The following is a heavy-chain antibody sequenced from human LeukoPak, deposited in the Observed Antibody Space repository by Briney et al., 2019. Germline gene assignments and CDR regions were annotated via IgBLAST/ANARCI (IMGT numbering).Heavy chain of an antibody. CDR3: ARTKCTNGVCYTQTDYFDY. D-gene: IGHD2-8*01. Sequence: PSETLSLTCAVYGGSFSGYYWSWIRQPPGKGLEWIGEINHSGSTNYNPSLKSRVTISADTSKNQFSLKLSSVTAADTAVYYCARTKCTNGVCYTQTDYFDYWGQGTLVTVSS. CDR1: GGSFSGYY. CDR2: INHSGST. V-gene: IGHV4-34*01. J-gene: IGHJ4*02.